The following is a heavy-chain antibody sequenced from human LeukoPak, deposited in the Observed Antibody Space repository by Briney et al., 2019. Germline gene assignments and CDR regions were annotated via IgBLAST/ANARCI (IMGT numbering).Heavy chain of an antibody. CDR3: ARVRIAVAVSAFDI. CDR1: GFTFSSHC. CDR2: IKQDGSEK. D-gene: IGHD6-19*01. Sequence: PGGSLRLSCEASGFTFSSHCMSRVRQAPGKGLEWVANIKQDGSEKYYVDSVKRRFTISRDNAKNSLYLQMSILRAADTAVYYCARVRIAVAVSAFDIWGQGTMVTVSS. V-gene: IGHV3-7*01. J-gene: IGHJ3*02.